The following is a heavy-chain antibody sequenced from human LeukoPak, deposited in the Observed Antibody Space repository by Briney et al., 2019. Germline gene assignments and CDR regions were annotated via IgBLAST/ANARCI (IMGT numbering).Heavy chain of an antibody. Sequence: GGSLRLSCAASGFTFSSYWMSWVRQAPGMGLEWVANIKLDGSEKYYLDSVKGRFTVSRDNAKNSLYLQMNRLRVVDTAVDYCARVGSLTPLQFDYWGQGTLVTVSS. CDR2: IKLDGSEK. CDR1: GFTFSSYW. CDR3: ARVGSLTPLQFDY. J-gene: IGHJ4*02. D-gene: IGHD1-1*01. V-gene: IGHV3-7*01.